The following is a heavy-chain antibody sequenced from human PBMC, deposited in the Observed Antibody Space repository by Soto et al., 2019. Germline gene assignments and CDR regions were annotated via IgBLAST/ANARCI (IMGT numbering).Heavy chain of an antibody. J-gene: IGHJ4*02. CDR3: ARGARDYSVVAGYYSFFDS. D-gene: IGHD2-15*01. CDR1: GFTFSSYA. CDR2: ISYDGSNK. V-gene: IGHV3-30-3*01. Sequence: GGSLRLSCAASGFTFSSYAMHWVRQAPGKGLEWVAVISYDGSNKYYADSVKGRFTISRDNSKNTLYLQMNSLRSEDTAVYFCARGARDYSVVAGYYSFFDSWGQGTLVTVSS.